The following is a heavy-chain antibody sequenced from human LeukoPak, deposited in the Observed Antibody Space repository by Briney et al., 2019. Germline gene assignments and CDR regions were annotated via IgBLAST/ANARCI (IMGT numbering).Heavy chain of an antibody. CDR3: ARGSSMVRGALGY. Sequence: ASVKVSCKASGYTFTGYYMRWVRQAPGQGLEWMGRINPNSGGTNYAQKFQGRVTMTRDTSVSTAYMELSRLRSDDTAVYYCARGSSMVRGALGYWGQGTLVTVSS. D-gene: IGHD3-10*01. CDR2: INPNSGGT. J-gene: IGHJ4*02. CDR1: GYTFTGYY. V-gene: IGHV1-2*06.